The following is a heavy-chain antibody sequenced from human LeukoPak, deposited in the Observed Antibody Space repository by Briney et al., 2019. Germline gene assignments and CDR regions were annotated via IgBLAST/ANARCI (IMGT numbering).Heavy chain of an antibody. D-gene: IGHD6-13*01. CDR3: ARDRDSSSWSNWFDP. CDR2: INPSGGST. CDR1: GYTFTSYY. J-gene: IGHJ5*02. Sequence: GASVKVSCKASGYTFTSYYMHWVRQAPAQGLEWMGIINPSGGSTSYAQKFQGRVTMTRDTSTSTDYMELSSLRSEDTAVYYCARDRDSSSWSNWFDPWGQGTLVTVSS. V-gene: IGHV1-46*01.